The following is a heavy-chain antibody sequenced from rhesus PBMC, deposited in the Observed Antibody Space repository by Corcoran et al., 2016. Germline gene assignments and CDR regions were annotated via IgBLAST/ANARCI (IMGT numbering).Heavy chain of an antibody. D-gene: IGHD2-27*01. CDR2: IRVSRGST. CDR1: GGSFRGYY. V-gene: IGHV4-165*01. Sequence: QVPLQESGPGLVQPSETLSLTCAVSGGSFRGYYCGCIRQPPGTGLEWIGSIRVSRGSTDYNPSRKSRVTISTDTSKNQFSLKLSSVTAVDTVVYYCARVDCSGTYCYKDSWGQGVLVTVSS. J-gene: IGHJ4*01. CDR3: ARVDCSGTYCYKDS.